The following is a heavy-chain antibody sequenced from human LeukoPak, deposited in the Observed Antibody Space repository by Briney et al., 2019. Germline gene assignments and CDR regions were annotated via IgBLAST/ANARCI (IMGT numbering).Heavy chain of an antibody. Sequence: GGSLRLSCAASGFTFSSYWMTWVRQVPGKGLFWVSGISAGGGSTYYADSVKGRFTISRDNSRNTLYLQMNSLSAEDTAIFYCAKDAAGPEYWGQGALVTVSS. CDR2: ISAGGGST. CDR1: GFTFSSYW. J-gene: IGHJ4*02. D-gene: IGHD6-13*01. V-gene: IGHV3-23*01. CDR3: AKDAAGPEY.